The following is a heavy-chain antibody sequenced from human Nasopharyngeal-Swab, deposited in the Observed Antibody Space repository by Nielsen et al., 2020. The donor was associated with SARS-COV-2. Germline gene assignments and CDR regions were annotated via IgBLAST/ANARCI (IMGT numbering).Heavy chain of an antibody. D-gene: IGHD3-16*01. CDR2: IKEDGSEK. J-gene: IGHJ4*02. Sequence: GGGPGLSLGAPGFTLCCYLVRWVRQAPGKGLEWVAYIKEDGSEKYFVDSVKGRFTISRDNAKNSLYLQMNSLRAEDTAVYYCARDYTRFDYRGQGTLVTVSS. CDR3: ARDYTRFDY. CDR1: GFTLCCYL. V-gene: IGHV3-7*05.